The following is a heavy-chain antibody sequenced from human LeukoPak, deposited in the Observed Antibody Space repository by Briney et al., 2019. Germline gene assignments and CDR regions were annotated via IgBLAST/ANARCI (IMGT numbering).Heavy chain of an antibody. CDR2: IKGDGSEK. V-gene: IGHV3-7*04. CDR1: GFTFSNCW. CDR3: AREQYGGKDY. Sequence: GGSLRLSCAASGFTFSNCWMSWVRQAPGKGLEWVANIKGDGSEKYFVDSVKSRFTISRDNAKNQVYLQMNSLRAEDTAVYYCAREQYGGKDYWGQGNLVTVSS. D-gene: IGHD4-23*01. J-gene: IGHJ4*02.